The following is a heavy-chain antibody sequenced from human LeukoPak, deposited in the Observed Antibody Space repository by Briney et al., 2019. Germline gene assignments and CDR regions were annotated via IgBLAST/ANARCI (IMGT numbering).Heavy chain of an antibody. D-gene: IGHD6-19*01. Sequence: GGSLRLSCAASGFTFADYDMSWVRQAPGKGLEWVSGINWNGGSTGYADSVKGRFTISRDNAKNSLYLQMNSLRAEDTALHYCAGYSSGYDAFDIWGQGTMVTVSS. J-gene: IGHJ3*02. CDR2: INWNGGST. V-gene: IGHV3-20*04. CDR1: GFTFADYD. CDR3: AGYSSGYDAFDI.